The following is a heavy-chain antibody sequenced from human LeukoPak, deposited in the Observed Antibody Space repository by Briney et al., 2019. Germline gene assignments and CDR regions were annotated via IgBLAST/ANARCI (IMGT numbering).Heavy chain of an antibody. CDR1: GFTFSSYG. CDR3: AKERTGIVGAPDAFDI. CDR2: IWYDGSNK. D-gene: IGHD1-26*01. V-gene: IGHV3-33*06. Sequence: PGGSLRLSCAASGFTFSSYGMHWVRQAPGKGLEWVAVIWYDGSNKYYADSVKGRFTISRDNSKNTLYLQMNSLRAEDTAVYYCAKERTGIVGAPDAFDIWGQGTMVTVSS. J-gene: IGHJ3*02.